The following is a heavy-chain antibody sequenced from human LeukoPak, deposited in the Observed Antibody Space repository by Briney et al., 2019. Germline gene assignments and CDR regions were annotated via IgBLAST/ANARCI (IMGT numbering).Heavy chain of an antibody. J-gene: IGHJ3*02. CDR2: IYTSGST. V-gene: IGHV4-4*07. CDR1: GGSISSYY. CDR3: ARDCGGTSCQGLALDI. D-gene: IGHD2-2*01. Sequence: SEALSLTCTVSGGSISSYYWSWIRQPAGKGLEWIGRIYTSGSTNYNPSLKSRVTMSVDTSKNQFSLKLSSVTAADTAVYYCARDCGGTSCQGLALDIWGQGTMVTVSS.